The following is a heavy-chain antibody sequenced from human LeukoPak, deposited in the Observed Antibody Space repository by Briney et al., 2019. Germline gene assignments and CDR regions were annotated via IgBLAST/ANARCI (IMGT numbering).Heavy chain of an antibody. V-gene: IGHV3-9*01. CDR1: GFTFGDYA. Sequence: GGSLRLSCAASGFTFGDYAMHWVRQAPGKGLEWVSGISWNSGSIGYADSVKGRFTISRNNARSSLYLQMSSLRAEDTAIYYCARDPGSPYYYYMDVWGKGITVTVSS. CDR3: ARDPGSPYYYYMDV. CDR2: ISWNSGSI. D-gene: IGHD5-12*01. J-gene: IGHJ6*03.